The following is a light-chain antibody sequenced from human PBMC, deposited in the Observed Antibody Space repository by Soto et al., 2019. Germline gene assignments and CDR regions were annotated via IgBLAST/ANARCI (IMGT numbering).Light chain of an antibody. CDR3: CSYAGSYTVV. CDR2: DVT. J-gene: IGLJ2*01. Sequence: QSALTQPRSVSGSPGQSVTISCTGTGSDVGGYNYVSWYQQHPGKVPKLLIYDVTKRPSGVPDRFSASKSGNAASLTISGLQAGEEADYYCCSYAGSYTVVFGGGTKLTVL. CDR1: GSDVGGYNY. V-gene: IGLV2-11*01.